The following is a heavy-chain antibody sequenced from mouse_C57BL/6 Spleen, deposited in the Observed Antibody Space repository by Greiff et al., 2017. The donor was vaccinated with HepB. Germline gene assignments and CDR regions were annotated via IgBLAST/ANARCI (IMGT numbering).Heavy chain of an antibody. D-gene: IGHD1-1*01. Sequence: VQLQQSGAELVRPGSSVKLSCKASGYTFTSYWMHWVKQRPIQGLEWIGNIDPSDSETHYNQKFKDKATLTVDKSSSTAYMQLSSLTSEDSAVYYWARDYGSSYWYFDVWGTGTTGTVSS. CDR1: GYTFTSYW. V-gene: IGHV1-52*01. CDR2: IDPSDSET. J-gene: IGHJ1*03. CDR3: ARDYGSSYWYFDV.